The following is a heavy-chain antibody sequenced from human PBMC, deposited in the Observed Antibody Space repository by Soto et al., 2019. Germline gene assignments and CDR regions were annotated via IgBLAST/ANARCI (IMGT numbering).Heavy chain of an antibody. CDR3: ARDKDLQPTVWGF. D-gene: IGHD3-16*01. CDR2: VYYSGAT. J-gene: IGHJ4*02. V-gene: IGHV4-31*03. Sequence: QVHLQESGPGLVRPSQTLSLTCTVSGDSMATGGHYYTWIRQVPGKGLEWIGYVYYSGATHYTPSLRARATISRDTSKNQFSLRLISVTAADTALYYCARDKDLQPTVWGFWGQGIQVTVSS. CDR1: GDSMATGGHY.